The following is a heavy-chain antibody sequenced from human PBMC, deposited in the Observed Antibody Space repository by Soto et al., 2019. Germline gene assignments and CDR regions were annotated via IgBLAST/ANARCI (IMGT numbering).Heavy chain of an antibody. CDR1: GFTFSSYS. CDR3: AVSLYSLSPQDYYGMDV. V-gene: IGHV3-21*01. J-gene: IGHJ6*02. CDR2: ISSSSSYI. D-gene: IGHD5-18*01. Sequence: PGGSLRLSCAASGFTFSSYSMNWVRQAPGKGLEWVSSISSSSSYIYYADSVKGRFTISRDNAKNSLYLQMNSLRAEDTAVYYCAVSLYSLSPQDYYGMDVWGQGTTVTVSS.